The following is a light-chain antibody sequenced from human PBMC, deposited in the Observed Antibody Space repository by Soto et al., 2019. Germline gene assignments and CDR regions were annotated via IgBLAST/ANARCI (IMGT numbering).Light chain of an antibody. CDR3: QQYENLPT. J-gene: IGKJ5*01. CDR2: DAS. CDR1: QSISSW. V-gene: IGKV1-33*01. Sequence: DVQLTQSPSILSASVVDRVTITCRSSQSISSWLAWYQQKPGRAPKLLIYDASNLEAGVPSRFRGSGSGTDFTFTISRLQPEDIATYYCQQYENLPTFGQGTRLEIK.